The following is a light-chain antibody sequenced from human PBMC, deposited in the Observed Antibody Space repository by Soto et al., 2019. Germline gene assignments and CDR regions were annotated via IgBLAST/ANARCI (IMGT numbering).Light chain of an antibody. V-gene: IGLV1-40*01. J-gene: IGLJ2*01. CDR1: SSNIGAGYD. Sequence: QLVLTQPPSVSGAPGQRGTISCTGTSSNIGAGYDVHWYQQLPGTAPKLLLYANNNRPSGVPDRFSGSKSGTSASLAIAGLQAEDEADYYCLSYDNSLSGVLFGGGTQLTVL. CDR3: LSYDNSLSGVL. CDR2: ANN.